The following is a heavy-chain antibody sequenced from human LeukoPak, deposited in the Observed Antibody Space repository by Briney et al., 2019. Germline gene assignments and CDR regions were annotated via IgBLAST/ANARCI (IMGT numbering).Heavy chain of an antibody. J-gene: IGHJ5*02. CDR2: ISAYNGNT. D-gene: IGHD3-9*01. CDR3: ARDHLRHFDWLSLPVNWFDP. CDR1: GYTFTSYG. Sequence: ASVKVSCKASGYTFTSYGISWVRQAPGQGLEWMGWISAYNGNTNYAQKLRGRVTMTTDTSTSTAYMELRSLRSDDTAVYYCARDHLRHFDWLSLPVNWFDPWGQGTLVTVSS. V-gene: IGHV1-18*04.